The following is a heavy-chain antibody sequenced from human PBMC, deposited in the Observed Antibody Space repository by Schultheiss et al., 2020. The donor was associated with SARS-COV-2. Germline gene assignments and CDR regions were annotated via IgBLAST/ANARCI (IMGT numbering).Heavy chain of an antibody. Sequence: GESLKISCAASGFTFSSYGMHWVRQAPGKGLEWVAVIWYDGSNKYYADSVKGRFTISRDNSKNTLYLQMNSLRAEDTAVYYCARDSDIVVVPAAMWRGSYFDYWGQGTLVTDSS. J-gene: IGHJ4*02. CDR2: IWYDGSNK. V-gene: IGHV3-33*01. D-gene: IGHD2-2*01. CDR1: GFTFSSYG. CDR3: ARDSDIVVVPAAMWRGSYFDY.